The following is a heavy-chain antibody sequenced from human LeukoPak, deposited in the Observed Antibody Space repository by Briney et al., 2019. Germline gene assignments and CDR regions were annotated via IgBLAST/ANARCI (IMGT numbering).Heavy chain of an antibody. Sequence: GGSLRLSCAASGFTFSSYGMHWVRQAPGKGLEWVAFIRYDGSNKYYADSVKGRFTISRDNSKNTLYLQMNSLRLEDTAVYYCAKDLMRDRWFGESWGQGTLVTVSS. D-gene: IGHD3-10*01. V-gene: IGHV3-30*02. CDR3: AKDLMRDRWFGES. CDR1: GFTFSSYG. CDR2: IRYDGSNK. J-gene: IGHJ5*02.